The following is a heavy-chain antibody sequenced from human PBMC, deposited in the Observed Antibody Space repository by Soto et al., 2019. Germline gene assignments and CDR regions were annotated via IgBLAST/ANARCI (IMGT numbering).Heavy chain of an antibody. CDR1: GFTFSSYE. J-gene: IGHJ6*02. CDR3: ARDQDPNYYYYYGMAV. V-gene: IGHV3-48*03. Sequence: EVQLVESGGGLVQPGGSLRLSCAASGFTFSSYEMNWVRQAPGKGLEWVSYISSSGSTIYYADSVKGRFTISRDNAKNSLYLQMNSLRAEDTAVYYCARDQDPNYYYYYGMAVWGQGTTVTV. CDR2: ISSSGSTI.